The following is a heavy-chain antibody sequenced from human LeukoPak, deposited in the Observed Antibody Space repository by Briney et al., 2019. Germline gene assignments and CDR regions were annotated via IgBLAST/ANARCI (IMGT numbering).Heavy chain of an antibody. Sequence: GGSLRLSCAASGFTFSSYEMNWVRQAPGKGLEWVSYISSIGSTIYYADSVKGRFTISRDNAKNSLYLQMNSLRAEDTAVYYCARAKRDGYNSFDYWGQGTLVTVSS. V-gene: IGHV3-48*03. CDR2: ISSIGSTI. D-gene: IGHD5-24*01. CDR1: GFTFSSYE. CDR3: ARAKRDGYNSFDY. J-gene: IGHJ4*02.